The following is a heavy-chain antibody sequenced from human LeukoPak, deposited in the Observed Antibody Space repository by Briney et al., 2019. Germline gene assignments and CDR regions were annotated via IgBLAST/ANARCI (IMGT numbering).Heavy chain of an antibody. D-gene: IGHD2-2*01. CDR3: ARAGCSSTSCGPDY. CDR1: GFTFGSCW. CDR2: IKQDGSEK. J-gene: IGHJ4*02. V-gene: IGHV3-7*03. Sequence: GGSLRLSCAASGFTFGSCWMNWVRQTPGKGLEWVANIKQDGSEKYYVDSVKGRFTISRDNAKNSLYLQMNSLRAEDTAVYYCARAGCSSTSCGPDYWGQGTLVTVSS.